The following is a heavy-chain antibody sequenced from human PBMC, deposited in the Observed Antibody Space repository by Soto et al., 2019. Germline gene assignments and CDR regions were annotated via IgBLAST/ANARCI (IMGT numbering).Heavy chain of an antibody. CDR1: GFNFNTYF. CDR3: AREDDHGSNCDLAY. CDR2: IFPNGRDK. V-gene: IGHV3-30*13. J-gene: IGHJ4*02. Sequence: QVQLVQSGGGVVQPGRSLRLSCATSGFNFNTYFMHWVRQAPGKGLEWVAMIFPNGRDKEYADSVKGRFTISRDNSNDSRYLQIDSLRPEDTAVYYCAREDDHGSNCDLAYWGQGALVNVSS. D-gene: IGHD1-26*01.